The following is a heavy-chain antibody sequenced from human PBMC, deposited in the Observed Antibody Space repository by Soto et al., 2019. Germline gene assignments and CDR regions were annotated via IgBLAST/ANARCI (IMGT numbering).Heavy chain of an antibody. V-gene: IGHV4-61*01. Sequence: AETLSLTCAVSGCSVRSGNHFWNWIPPPPGRGLEWLVYMYYTGVTNYNPALKSRVSMSVDTSKDQFSLNLTSLTAADTAVYYCARGGEPLGYYGLDVWGQGTTVTVSS. J-gene: IGHJ6*02. CDR1: GCSVRSGNHF. CDR3: ARGGEPLGYYGLDV. CDR2: MYYTGVT.